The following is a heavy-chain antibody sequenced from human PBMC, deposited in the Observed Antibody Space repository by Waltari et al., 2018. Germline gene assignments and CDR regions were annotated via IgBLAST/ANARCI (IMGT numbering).Heavy chain of an antibody. D-gene: IGHD2-21*02. CDR3: ARGGGGYWEWFDP. Sequence: QVQLQESGPSLLKPSETLSLICTVSGGSIRGFYWSWVRQRPGKGLDWIGYIYYTRSTNFNPSLKSRVTMSVDTSKNQFSLKLSSVTAADTAFYYCARGGGGYWEWFDPWGQGTLVTVSS. J-gene: IGHJ5*02. CDR1: GGSIRGFY. CDR2: IYYTRST. V-gene: IGHV4-59*01.